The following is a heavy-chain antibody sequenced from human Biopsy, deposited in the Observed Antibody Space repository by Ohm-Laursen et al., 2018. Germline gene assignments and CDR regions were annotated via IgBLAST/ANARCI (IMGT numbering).Heavy chain of an antibody. V-gene: IGHV1-46*01. J-gene: IGHJ6*02. Sequence: SVKVSCKVSGYSFTKYYINWVRQAPGQGLEWMGIINPTGGTTSYAEKFQGRVTLTRDTSTGTVYLELNSLIYEDTALYYCARDETGPSVFGPYYYGMDVWGQGTTVTVSS. D-gene: IGHD3-9*01. CDR2: INPTGGTT. CDR3: ARDETGPSVFGPYYYGMDV. CDR1: GYSFTKYY.